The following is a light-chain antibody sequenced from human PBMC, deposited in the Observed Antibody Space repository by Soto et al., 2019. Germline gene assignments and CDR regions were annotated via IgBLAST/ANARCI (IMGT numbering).Light chain of an antibody. CDR2: GGT. CDR3: CSFAGSSSLV. V-gene: IGLV2-23*01. Sequence: QSALTQPPSVSGSPGQSITISCTGTSSDVGSHNLVSWYQQHPGKAPKFIIYGGTKRPSGVSDRFSGSKSGNTASLTISGLQAEDEADYYCCSFAGSSSLVFGGGTKLTVL. J-gene: IGLJ2*01. CDR1: SSDVGSHNL.